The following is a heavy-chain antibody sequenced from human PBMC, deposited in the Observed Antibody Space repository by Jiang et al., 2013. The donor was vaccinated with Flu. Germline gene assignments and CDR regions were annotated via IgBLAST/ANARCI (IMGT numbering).Heavy chain of an antibody. D-gene: IGHD2-2*01. CDR2: INTNTGNP. J-gene: IGHJ5*02. V-gene: IGHV7-4-1*02. Sequence: GWINTNTGNPTYAQGFTGRFVFSLDTSVSTAYLQISSLKAEDTAVYYCARADQLVFNWFDPWGQGTLVTVSS. CDR3: ARADQLVFNWFDP.